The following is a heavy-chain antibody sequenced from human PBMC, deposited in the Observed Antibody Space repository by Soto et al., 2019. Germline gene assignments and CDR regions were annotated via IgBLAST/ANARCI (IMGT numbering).Heavy chain of an antibody. J-gene: IGHJ3*01. CDR2: INYSGST. CDR3: ARDSGGLRLGESSLYGEKDSFDV. CDR1: DVYFNGYD. V-gene: IGHV4-34*01. Sequence: SESMSLTCGVCDVYFNGYDWSWIRQPPGKGLEWIGEINYSGSTKFNPSLKSRVTLSIDTSKDQFSLRLSSVTAADTAVYYCARDSGGLRLGESSLYGEKDSFDVWDQGTLVTV. D-gene: IGHD3-16*02.